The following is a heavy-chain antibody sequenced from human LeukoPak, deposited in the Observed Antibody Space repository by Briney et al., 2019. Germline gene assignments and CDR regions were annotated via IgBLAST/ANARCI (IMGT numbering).Heavy chain of an antibody. CDR2: ISNSGTVT. CDR1: GFNFGNHA. J-gene: IGHJ4*02. V-gene: IGHV3-23*05. Sequence: GGSLRLSRAASGFNFGNHAMTWVRQTPGKGLEWVSVISNSGTVTYYADSVKGRFTVSRDKSNNMLYLQMDNLSAEDTVIYYCAKGGRICSSSTCRIDYWGQGTLVTVPS. D-gene: IGHD2-2*01. CDR3: AKGGRICSSSTCRIDY.